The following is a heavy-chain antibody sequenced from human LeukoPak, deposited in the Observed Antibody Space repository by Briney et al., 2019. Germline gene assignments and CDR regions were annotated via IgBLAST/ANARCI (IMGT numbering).Heavy chain of an antibody. V-gene: IGHV3-23*01. CDR1: AFSINYYA. J-gene: IGHJ4*02. CDR3: GKTTVGYSSGRYPGWPVDY. Sequence: GGSLRLSCAASAFSINYYAMNWVRQAPGKGLEWVSGVRDSGGASEYADSVKGRFTISRDRATNTLWLHMNSPRAEDTAVYYCGKTTVGYSSGRYPGWPVDYWGQGTLVTVSS. CDR2: VRDSGGAS. D-gene: IGHD6-19*01.